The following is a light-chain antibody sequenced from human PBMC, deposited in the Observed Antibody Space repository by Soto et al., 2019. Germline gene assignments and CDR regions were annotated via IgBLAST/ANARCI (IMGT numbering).Light chain of an antibody. Sequence: DIQMTQSPSSLSASVGDRVTIACRASQTITTYLNRFQQKPGQAPKLLIYNASRLQSGVPSRFSGSGSGTDFTLTISSLQPEDFAIYYCQQSYSTPRTFGQGTKVDIK. CDR2: NAS. CDR3: QQSYSTPRT. CDR1: QTITTY. V-gene: IGKV1-39*01. J-gene: IGKJ1*01.